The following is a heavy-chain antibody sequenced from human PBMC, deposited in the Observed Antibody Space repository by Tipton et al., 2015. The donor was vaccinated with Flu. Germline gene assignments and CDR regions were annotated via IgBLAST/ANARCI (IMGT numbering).Heavy chain of an antibody. V-gene: IGHV3-74*01. CDR3: ARGPQVPVWPYYYGMDV. CDR2: IKSDGTFT. J-gene: IGHJ6*02. Sequence: SLRLSCAASGFSFSNYWMHWVRQAPGKGLVWVSRIKSDGTFTSYADSVKGRFTISRDKSKNALYLQMSSLRAEDTAVYYCARGPQVPVWPYYYGMDVWGQGTTVTVSS. CDR1: GFSFSNYW. D-gene: IGHD2-2*01.